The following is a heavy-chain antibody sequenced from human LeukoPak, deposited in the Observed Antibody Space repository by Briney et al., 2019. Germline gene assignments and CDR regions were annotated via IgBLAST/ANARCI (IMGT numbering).Heavy chain of an antibody. CDR1: GFTFSSYA. D-gene: IGHD4-17*01. CDR2: ISYDGSNK. CDR3: ASGLTTVTTYDGAPFDY. J-gene: IGHJ4*02. Sequence: GRSLRLSCAASGFTFSSYAIHWVRQAPGKGLEWVAVISYDGSNKYYADSVEGRFTISRDNSKNTLYLQMNSLRAEDTAVYYCASGLTTVTTYDGAPFDYWGQGTLVTVSS. V-gene: IGHV3-30-3*01.